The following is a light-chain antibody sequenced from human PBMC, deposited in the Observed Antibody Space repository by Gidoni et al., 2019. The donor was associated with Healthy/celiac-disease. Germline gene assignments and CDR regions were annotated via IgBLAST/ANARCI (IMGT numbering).Light chain of an antibody. J-gene: IGKJ2*01. CDR1: QSISSY. CDR2: AAS. Sequence: DIQMTQSPSSLSASVGDRVTITCRASQSISSYLNLYQQKPGKAPKLLIYAASSLQSRVPSRFSGSGSGTDFTLTISSLQPEDFATYYCQQSYSTPHTFGQGTKLEIK. CDR3: QQSYSTPHT. V-gene: IGKV1-39*01.